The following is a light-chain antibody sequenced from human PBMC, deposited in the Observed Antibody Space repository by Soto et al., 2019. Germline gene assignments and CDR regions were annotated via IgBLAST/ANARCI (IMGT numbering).Light chain of an antibody. CDR3: QTWGTYVV. J-gene: IGLJ2*01. Sequence: QPVLTQSPSASASLGASVKLTCTLSSGHSSYAIAWHQQQPEKGPRYLMKLNSDGSHSKGDGIPDRFSGSSSGAERYLTIPSLQSEDEADYYCQTWGTYVVFGGGTKVTVL. CDR1: SGHSSYA. CDR2: LNSDGSH. V-gene: IGLV4-69*01.